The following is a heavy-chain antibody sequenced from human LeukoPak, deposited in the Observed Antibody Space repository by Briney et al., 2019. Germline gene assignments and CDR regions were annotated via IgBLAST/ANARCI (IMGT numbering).Heavy chain of an antibody. V-gene: IGHV3-30-3*01. CDR1: GFTFSSYA. D-gene: IGHD5-12*01. CDR2: ISYDGSNK. CDR3: ARASGYDSYYFDH. Sequence: GGSLRLSCAASGFTFSSYAMHGVRQAPGKGLEWVAVISYDGSNKYYADSGKGGLTISRDNSKNTLYLQMNRLRAEDTAVYYCARASGYDSYYFDHWGQGTLVTVSS. J-gene: IGHJ4*02.